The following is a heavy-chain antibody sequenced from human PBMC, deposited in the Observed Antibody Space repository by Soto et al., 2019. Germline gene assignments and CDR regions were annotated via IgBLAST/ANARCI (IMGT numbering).Heavy chain of an antibody. CDR1: GFTFSRYS. J-gene: IGHJ4*02. V-gene: IGHV3-21*06. Sequence: PVGSLRLSCTASGFTFSRYSMNWVRQAPGKGLEWVASISSASNDITYADSVKGRFIISRDNAKNSLFLQMNDLRPEDTALYYCARVAYCGQGTLVTVSS. CDR3: ARVAY. CDR2: ISSASNDI.